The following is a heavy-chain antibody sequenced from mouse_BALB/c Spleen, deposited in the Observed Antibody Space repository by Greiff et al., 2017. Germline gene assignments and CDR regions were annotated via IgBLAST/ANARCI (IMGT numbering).Heavy chain of an antibody. Sequence: QVQLKESGPGLVAPSQSLSITCTVSGFSLTSYDISWIRQPPGKGLEWLGVIWTGGGTNYNSAFMSRLSISKDNSKSQVFLKMNSLQTDDTAIYYCVRGSLIHYYGSFAYWGQGTLVTVSA. J-gene: IGHJ3*01. CDR1: GFSLTSYD. V-gene: IGHV2-9-2*01. CDR3: VRGSLIHYYGSFAY. D-gene: IGHD1-2*01. CDR2: IWTGGGT.